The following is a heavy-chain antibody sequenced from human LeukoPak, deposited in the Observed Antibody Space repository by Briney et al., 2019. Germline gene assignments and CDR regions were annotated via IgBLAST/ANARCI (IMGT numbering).Heavy chain of an antibody. V-gene: IGHV4-34*01. J-gene: IGHJ6*04. CDR1: GGSFSGYY. CDR3: ARAPYQVDV. CDR2: INHSGST. Sequence: PSETLSLTCAVHGGSFSGYYWSWIRQPPGKGLEWSGEINHSGSTNYNPSLKSRVTISVDTSKNQFSLKLSFVTAADTAVYYCARAPYQVDVWGKGTTVTASS.